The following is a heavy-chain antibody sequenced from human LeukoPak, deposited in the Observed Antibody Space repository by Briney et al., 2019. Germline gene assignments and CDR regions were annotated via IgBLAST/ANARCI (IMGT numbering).Heavy chain of an antibody. CDR1: GGSISSYY. Sequence: SETLSLTCTVSGGSISSYYWSWIRQPPGKGLEWIGYIYYSGSTYYNPSLKSRVTISVDTSKNQFSLKLSSVAAADTAVYYCARDPYYGSGSYDDYWGQGTLVAVSS. CDR2: IYYSGST. D-gene: IGHD3-10*01. J-gene: IGHJ4*02. V-gene: IGHV4-30-4*01. CDR3: ARDPYYGSGSYDDY.